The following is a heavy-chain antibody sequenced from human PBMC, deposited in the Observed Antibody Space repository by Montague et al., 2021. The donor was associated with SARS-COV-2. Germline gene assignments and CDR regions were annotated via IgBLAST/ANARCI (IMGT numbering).Heavy chain of an antibody. J-gene: IGHJ5*02. CDR1: GYSISSGYF. CDR2: IYHAGYI. Sequence: SETLSLTCTVSGYSISSGYFCAWLRQPPGKGLEWIGSIYHAGYIHYHPPLKSRVSISIDTSRNQISLRVTDVAAADVAVYYCARAPCVGDCNSLAFWFDPWGQGTLVSVSS. V-gene: IGHV4-38-2*02. D-gene: IGHD2-21*02. CDR3: ARAPCVGDCNSLAFWFDP.